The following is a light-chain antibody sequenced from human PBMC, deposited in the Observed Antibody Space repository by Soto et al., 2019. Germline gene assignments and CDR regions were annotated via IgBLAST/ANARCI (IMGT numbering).Light chain of an antibody. V-gene: IGKV1-5*03. J-gene: IGKJ1*01. CDR3: QQYNTYPWT. CDR1: QSINNR. CDR2: KAS. Sequence: DIQMTQSPSTLSASVGDRVTITCRASQSINNRLVWDQQKPGIAPILLIYKASSLQSGVPSRFSGSGSGTEFNFTISSLQPADFATYYCQQYNTYPWTFGHGTKVEI.